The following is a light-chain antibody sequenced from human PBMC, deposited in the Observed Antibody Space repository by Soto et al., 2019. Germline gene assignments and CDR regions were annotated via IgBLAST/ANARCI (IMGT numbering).Light chain of an antibody. V-gene: IGKV3-20*01. Sequence: EIVLTQSPGTLSLSPGEGATLSCRASQNIFSNFLAWYQQKPGQAPRLLIYDASSRATGVPDRFSGSGSGTDFTLTISRLEPEDFAVYHCKQYSSSPPRTFGQGTRVEGK. CDR1: QNIFSNF. CDR2: DAS. J-gene: IGKJ1*01. CDR3: KQYSSSPPRT.